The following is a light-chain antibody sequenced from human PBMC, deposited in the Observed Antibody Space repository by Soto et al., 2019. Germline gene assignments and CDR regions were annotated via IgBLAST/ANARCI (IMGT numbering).Light chain of an antibody. V-gene: IGKV1-5*01. CDR3: QQYNSYST. CDR1: QTINNR. Sequence: DIQMTQSPATLSASVGDRVTITCRASQTINNRLAWYQQKPGKASTLLIYDASTLESGVPSRFSGSGSGTEFTLTISSLQSDDFATYYCQQYNSYSTFGQGTKLGLK. CDR2: DAS. J-gene: IGKJ2*01.